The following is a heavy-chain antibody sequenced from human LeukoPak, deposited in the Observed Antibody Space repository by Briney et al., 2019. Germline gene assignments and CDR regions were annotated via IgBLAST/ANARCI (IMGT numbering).Heavy chain of an antibody. Sequence: SETLSLTCTVSGGSISNYYWSWIRQSAGRGLEWIGRISSSGNTNYNPSVKSRVTMSVDTSKNQFSLKLRSVTAADTAVYYCARDGETVLGDIGIPIWGQGTKDTASS. D-gene: IGHD1-26*01. V-gene: IGHV4-4*07. CDR1: GGSISNYY. CDR3: ARDGETVLGDIGIPI. CDR2: ISSSGNT. J-gene: IGHJ3*02.